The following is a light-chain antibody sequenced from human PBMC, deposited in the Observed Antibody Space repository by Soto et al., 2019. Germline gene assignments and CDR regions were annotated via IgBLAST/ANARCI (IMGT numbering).Light chain of an antibody. CDR2: EGG. V-gene: IGLV2-23*01. CDR1: SSDVGNYNL. CDR3: CSNADSSTYV. Sequence: QSALTQPASVSGSPGQSITISCTGTSSDVGNYNLVSWYQQYPGKAPKLMIYEGGKRPSGVSNRFSGSKSGSTASLTISGLQAEDEADYYCCSNADSSTYVFGTGTKLTVL. J-gene: IGLJ1*01.